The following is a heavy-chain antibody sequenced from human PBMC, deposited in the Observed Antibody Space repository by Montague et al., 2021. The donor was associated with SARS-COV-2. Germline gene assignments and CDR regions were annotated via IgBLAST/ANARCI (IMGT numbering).Heavy chain of an antibody. V-gene: IGHV4-39*02. CDR1: GGSITNNIDY. Sequence: SETLSLTCTVAGGSITNNIDYWAWIRQPPGKGLEWIGSIYYTVNTYYNPSLKSRVTISVVTSKNHFTLKLSSVTAAETAVYYCSRLKRYFDSSGSPSAFDFWGQGTKATVSS. D-gene: IGHD3-22*01. J-gene: IGHJ3*01. CDR3: SRLKRYFDSSGSPSAFDF. CDR2: IYYTVNT.